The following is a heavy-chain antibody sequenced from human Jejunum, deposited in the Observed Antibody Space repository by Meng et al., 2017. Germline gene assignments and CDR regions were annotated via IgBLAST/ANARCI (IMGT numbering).Heavy chain of an antibody. CDR2: IYYSGTT. D-gene: IGHD3-10*01. Sequence: SETLSLTCTVSGGSISSSSYYWDWIRQPPGKGLEWIGSIYYSGTTYYNPSLKSRVTISLDTSKSQFSLKLCSVTAADTAVYYCARDNPSYSSASGSYYKPHDAFDIWGQGTMVTVSS. J-gene: IGHJ3*02. CDR1: GGSISSSSYY. V-gene: IGHV4-39*07. CDR3: ARDNPSYSSASGSYYKPHDAFDI.